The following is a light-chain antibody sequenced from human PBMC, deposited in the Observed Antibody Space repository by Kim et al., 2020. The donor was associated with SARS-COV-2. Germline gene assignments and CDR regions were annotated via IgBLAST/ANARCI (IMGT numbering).Light chain of an antibody. J-gene: IGKJ4*01. CDR2: SAS. CDR3: QEYDKWPALN. V-gene: IGKV3-15*01. CDR1: HSVSSN. Sequence: SPGARVTLSCRRGHSVSSNLSWYQQKPGQAPRLPIYSASTRATGVPDRFSGTGAGTEFTLTINSLQSEDFAVYYCQEYDKWPALNFGGGTKVDIK.